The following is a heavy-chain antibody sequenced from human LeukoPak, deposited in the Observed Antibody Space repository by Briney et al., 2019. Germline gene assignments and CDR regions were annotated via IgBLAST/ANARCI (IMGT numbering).Heavy chain of an antibody. CDR2: INPNSGGT. V-gene: IGHV1-2*02. CDR1: GYTFTGYY. Sequence: ASVKVSCKASGYTFTGYYMHWVRQAPGQGLEWMGWINPNSGGTNYAQKFQGRVTMTRDTSISTAYMELSRLRSGDTAVYYCARDKGDMIVVGGAGDYWGQGTLVTVSS. J-gene: IGHJ4*02. D-gene: IGHD3-22*01. CDR3: ARDKGDMIVVGGAGDY.